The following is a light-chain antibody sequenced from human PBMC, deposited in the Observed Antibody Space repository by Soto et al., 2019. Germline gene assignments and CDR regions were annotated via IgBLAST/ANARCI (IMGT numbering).Light chain of an antibody. V-gene: IGKV1-27*01. CDR2: AAS. J-gene: IGKJ4*01. CDR3: QNYNSAPPAGT. CDR1: QGINNH. Sequence: DFQMTQSPSSLSASVGDRVTITCRASQGINNHLAWFQQKPGKVPKVLIYAASTLQSGVPSRFSGSGSGTDFTLTISSLQREDVATYYCQNYNSAPPAGTFGGGTKVEIK.